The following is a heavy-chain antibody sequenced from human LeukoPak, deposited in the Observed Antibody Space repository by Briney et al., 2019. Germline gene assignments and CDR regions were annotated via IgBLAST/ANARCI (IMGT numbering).Heavy chain of an antibody. J-gene: IGHJ5*02. CDR2: INHSGST. Sequence: SETLSLTCAVYGGSFSGYYWSWIRQPPGKGLEWIGEINHSGSTNYNPSLKSRVTISVDTSKNQFSLKLSSVTAADTAVYYCARRYSSGWFNWFDPWGQGTLVTASS. D-gene: IGHD6-19*01. V-gene: IGHV4-34*01. CDR3: ARRYSSGWFNWFDP. CDR1: GGSFSGYY.